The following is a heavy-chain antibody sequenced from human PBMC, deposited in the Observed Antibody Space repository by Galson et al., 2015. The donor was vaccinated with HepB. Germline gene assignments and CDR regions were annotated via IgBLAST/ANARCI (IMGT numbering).Heavy chain of an antibody. D-gene: IGHD6-19*01. CDR1: GFTFSSYG. Sequence: SLRLSCAASGFTFSSYGMHWVRQAPGKGLEWVAVIWYDGSNKYYADSVKGRFTISRDNSKNTLYLQMNSLRAEDTTVYYCARDQGYSSGWYYYYYYMDVWGKGTTVTVSS. CDR3: ARDQGYSSGWYYYYYYMDV. CDR2: IWYDGSNK. V-gene: IGHV3-33*01. J-gene: IGHJ6*03.